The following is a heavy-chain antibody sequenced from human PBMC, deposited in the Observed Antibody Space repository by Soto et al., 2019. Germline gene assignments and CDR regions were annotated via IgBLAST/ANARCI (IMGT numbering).Heavy chain of an antibody. CDR2: IYHSGST. CDR1: GGSISSSNW. V-gene: IGHV4-4*02. Sequence: PSETLSLTCAFSGGSISSSNWWSWVRQPPGKGLEWIGEIYHSGSTNYNPSLKSRVTISVDKSKNQFSLKLSSVTAADTAVYYCARDPTPYYYDSRCGRIAGYFDYWGQGTLVTVSS. D-gene: IGHD3-22*01. CDR3: ARDPTPYYYDSRCGRIAGYFDY. J-gene: IGHJ4*02.